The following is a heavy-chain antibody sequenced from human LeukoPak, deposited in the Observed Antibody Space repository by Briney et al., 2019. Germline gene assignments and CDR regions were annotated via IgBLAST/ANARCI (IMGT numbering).Heavy chain of an antibody. V-gene: IGHV3-21*01. CDR1: GFTFSSYA. CDR2: ITSGSNYV. Sequence: GGSLRLSCAASGFTFSSYAMSWVRQAPGEGLEWVSSITSGSNYVEYTDSVKGRVTISRDNAKNSLYLQMNSLRAEDTAVYFCARDRSVVTGYYYFDFWGHGTLVTVSS. D-gene: IGHD3-9*01. CDR3: ARDRSVVTGYYYFDF. J-gene: IGHJ4*01.